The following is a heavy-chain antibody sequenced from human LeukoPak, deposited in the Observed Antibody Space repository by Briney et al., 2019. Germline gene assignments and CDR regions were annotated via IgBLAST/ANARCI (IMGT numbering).Heavy chain of an antibody. J-gene: IGHJ4*02. CDR2: IYSGGNA. CDR1: GFTVSSTY. Sequence: GGSLRLSCAVSGFTVSSTYMSWVRQAPGKGLEWVSVIYSGGNAFYADSVKGRFLISRDNPKNTLYLQMNSLRAEVTAVYYCARGRTYEILTGNPENYFDYWGQGALVTVSS. D-gene: IGHD3-9*01. V-gene: IGHV3-53*01. CDR3: ARGRTYEILTGNPENYFDY.